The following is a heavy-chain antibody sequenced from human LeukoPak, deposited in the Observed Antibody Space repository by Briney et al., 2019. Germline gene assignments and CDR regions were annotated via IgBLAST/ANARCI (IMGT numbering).Heavy chain of an antibody. Sequence: SETLSLTCTVSGGSISSYYLSWIRQPPGKGLEWIGYIYYSGSTNYNPSLKSRVTISVDTSKNQFSLKLKSVTAADTAVYYCARVIAVAGAFNAFDIWGQGTMVTVSS. D-gene: IGHD6-19*01. J-gene: IGHJ3*02. V-gene: IGHV4-59*01. CDR1: GGSISSYY. CDR2: IYYSGST. CDR3: ARVIAVAGAFNAFDI.